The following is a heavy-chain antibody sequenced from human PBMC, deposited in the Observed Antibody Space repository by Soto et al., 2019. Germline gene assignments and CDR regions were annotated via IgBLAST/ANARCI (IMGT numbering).Heavy chain of an antibody. J-gene: IGHJ6*02. V-gene: IGHV4-34*01. Sequence: SETLSLTCAVYGGSFSGYYWSWIRQPPGKGLEWIGEINHSGSTNYNPSLKSRVTISVDTSKNQFSLKLSSVTAADTAVYYCARRVYYYGMDVWGQGTTVTVSS. CDR2: INHSGST. CDR1: GGSFSGYY. CDR3: ARRVYYYGMDV.